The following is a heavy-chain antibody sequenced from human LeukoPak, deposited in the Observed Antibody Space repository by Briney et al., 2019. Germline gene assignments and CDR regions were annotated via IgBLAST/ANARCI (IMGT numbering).Heavy chain of an antibody. Sequence: SETLSLTCTVSGGSISSYYWSWIRQPPGKGLEWLGYIYYSGSTNYNPSLKSRVTISVDTSKNQFSLKLSSVTAADTAVYYCARGSSGYFYNYGMDVWGQGTTVTVSS. D-gene: IGHD3-22*01. CDR3: ARGSSGYFYNYGMDV. CDR2: IYYSGST. CDR1: GGSISSYY. V-gene: IGHV4-59*01. J-gene: IGHJ6*02.